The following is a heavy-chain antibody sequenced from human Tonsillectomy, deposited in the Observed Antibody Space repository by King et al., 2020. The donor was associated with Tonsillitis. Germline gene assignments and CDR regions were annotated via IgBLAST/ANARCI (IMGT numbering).Heavy chain of an antibody. D-gene: IGHD5-24*01. CDR2: ISYDGSNK. J-gene: IGHJ4*02. Sequence: QGQLVQSGGGVVQPGRSLRLSCAASGFTFSIYAIHWVRQAPGKGLEWVAVISYDGSNKYYADSVKGRFTISRDNSKNTLYLQMNSLRAEDTAVYYCATSRDGYNFGYWGQGTLVTVSS. CDR3: ATSRDGYNFGY. CDR1: GFTFSIYA. V-gene: IGHV3-30*03.